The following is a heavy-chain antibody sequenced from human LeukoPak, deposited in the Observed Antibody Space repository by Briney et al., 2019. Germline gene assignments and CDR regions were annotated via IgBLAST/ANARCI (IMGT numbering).Heavy chain of an antibody. J-gene: IGHJ4*02. CDR1: GFTFSDYY. Sequence: PGGSLRLSCAASGFTFSDYYMSWIRQAPGKGLEWVSYISSSGSTIYYADSVKGRFTISRDNAKNSLYLQMNSLRAEDTAVYYCARSPWELPLKFDYWGQGTLVTVSS. CDR3: ARSPWELPLKFDY. D-gene: IGHD1-26*01. V-gene: IGHV3-11*01. CDR2: ISSSGSTI.